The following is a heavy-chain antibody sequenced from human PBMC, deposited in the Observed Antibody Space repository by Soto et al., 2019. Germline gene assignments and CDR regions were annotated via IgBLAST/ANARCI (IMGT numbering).Heavy chain of an antibody. CDR3: ARDAAAGAFDI. CDR1: GFTFSSYD. J-gene: IGHJ3*02. Sequence: PGGSLRLSCAASGFTFSSYDMHWVRQATGKGLEWVSAIGTAGDTYYPGSVKGRFTISRENAKNSLYLQMNSLRAGDTAVYYCARDAAAGAFDIWGQGTMVTVSS. V-gene: IGHV3-13*01. CDR2: IGTAGDT. D-gene: IGHD6-13*01.